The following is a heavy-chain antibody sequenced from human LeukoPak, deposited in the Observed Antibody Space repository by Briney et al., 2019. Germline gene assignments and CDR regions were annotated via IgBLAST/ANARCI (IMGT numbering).Heavy chain of an antibody. V-gene: IGHV1-69*13. J-gene: IGHJ4*02. CDR2: IIPIFGTA. CDR3: AREYSSGWYYFDY. D-gene: IGHD6-19*01. Sequence: SVKVSCKASGGTFSSYAISWVGQAPGQGLEWMGGIIPIFGTANYAQKFQGRVTITADESTSTAYMELSSLRSEDTAVYYCAREYSSGWYYFDYWGQGTLVTVSS. CDR1: GGTFSSYA.